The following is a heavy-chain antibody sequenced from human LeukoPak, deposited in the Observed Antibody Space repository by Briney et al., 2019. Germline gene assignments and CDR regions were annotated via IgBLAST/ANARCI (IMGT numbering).Heavy chain of an antibody. CDR2: ISGGGVTT. J-gene: IGHJ4*02. CDR1: GFTSIAYA. V-gene: IGHV3-23*01. D-gene: IGHD5-18*01. Sequence: GGSLRLSCVGSGFTSIAYALTWARQAPGKGLEWVSGISGGGVTTYYADSVKGRFTISRDNSKNTLYLQMSSLRAEDTAVYYCAKSGDGYLYYFDYWGQGTLVTVSS. CDR3: AKSGDGYLYYFDY.